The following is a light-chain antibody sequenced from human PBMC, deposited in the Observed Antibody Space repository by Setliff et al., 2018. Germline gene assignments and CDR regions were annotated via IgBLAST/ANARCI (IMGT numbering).Light chain of an antibody. V-gene: IGLV1-44*01. CDR1: SSNIGRYT. J-gene: IGLJ1*01. Sequence: PSASGTPGQRVTISCSGSSSNIGRYTVNWYQQLPGTAPKLLIYTNSQRPSGVPDRFSGSKSGTSGSLAISGLQSEDEADYYCAAWDDSLLGYVFGTGTKVTVL. CDR3: AAWDDSLLGYV. CDR2: TNS.